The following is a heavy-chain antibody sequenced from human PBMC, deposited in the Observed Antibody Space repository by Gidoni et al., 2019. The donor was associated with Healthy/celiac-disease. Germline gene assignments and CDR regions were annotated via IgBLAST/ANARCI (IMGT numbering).Heavy chain of an antibody. J-gene: IGHJ4*02. CDR3: ARRVAGTGRAFDY. Sequence: QLQLQESGPGLVTPSETLSLTCTVSGGSISSSSYYWGWIRQPPGKGLEWIGSIYYSGSTYYNPSRKSRVTISVDTSKNQFSLKLSSVTAADTAVYYCARRVAGTGRAFDYWGQGTLVTVSS. V-gene: IGHV4-39*01. CDR1: GGSISSSSYY. CDR2: IYYSGST. D-gene: IGHD6-19*01.